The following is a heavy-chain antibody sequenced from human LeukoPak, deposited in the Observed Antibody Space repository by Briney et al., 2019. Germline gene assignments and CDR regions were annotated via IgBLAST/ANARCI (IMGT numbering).Heavy chain of an antibody. J-gene: IGHJ4*02. Sequence: SVKVSCKASGGTFSSYAISWVRQAPGQGLEWMGGIIPIFGTANYAQKFRGRVTITADESTSTAYMELSSLRSEDTAVYYCARNYYDSSGYLGSIAYWGQGTLVTVSS. V-gene: IGHV1-69*13. D-gene: IGHD3-22*01. CDR3: ARNYYDSSGYLGSIAY. CDR2: IIPIFGTA. CDR1: GGTFSSYA.